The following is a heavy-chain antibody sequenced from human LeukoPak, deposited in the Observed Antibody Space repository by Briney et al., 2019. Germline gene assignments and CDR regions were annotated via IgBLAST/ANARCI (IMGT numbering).Heavy chain of an antibody. Sequence: GGSLRLSCAASGFTFSNAWMSWVRQAPGKGLEWVSRIKSKTDGGTTDYAAPVKGRFTISRDDSKNTLYLQMNSPKTEDTAVYYCTTDLHGATAYWGQGTLVTVSS. J-gene: IGHJ4*02. D-gene: IGHD1-26*01. V-gene: IGHV3-15*01. CDR3: TTDLHGATAY. CDR1: GFTFSNAW. CDR2: IKSKTDGGTT.